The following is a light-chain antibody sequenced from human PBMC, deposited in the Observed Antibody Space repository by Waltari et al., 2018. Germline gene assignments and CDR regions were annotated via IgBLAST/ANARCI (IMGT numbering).Light chain of an antibody. Sequence: IVMTQSPVTPSVSPGQRATLSCRASQNINDNLALYQQKPGQAPRLLNHRASTRATGIPARFSGSVYGTDFSLTISSLQSEDFALYYCQEYENRPPWQLGPGTKVEI. V-gene: IGKV3-15*01. CDR3: QEYENRPPWQ. J-gene: IGKJ1*01. CDR2: RAS. CDR1: QNINDN.